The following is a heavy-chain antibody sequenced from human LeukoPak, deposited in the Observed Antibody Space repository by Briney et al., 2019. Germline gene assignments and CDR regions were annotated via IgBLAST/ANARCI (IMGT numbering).Heavy chain of an antibody. CDR2: MSYDGSNE. J-gene: IGHJ4*02. CDR3: AREGDYYGSGSYYNSPVDY. D-gene: IGHD3-10*01. CDR1: GFTFSSYA. V-gene: IGHV3-30*04. Sequence: PGGSLRLSCAASGFTFSSYAMHWVRQAPGKGLEWVAVMSYDGSNEYYADSVKGRFTIFRDSSKSTLYLQMNSLRAEDTALYCCAREGDYYGSGSYYNSPVDYWGQGTLVTVSS.